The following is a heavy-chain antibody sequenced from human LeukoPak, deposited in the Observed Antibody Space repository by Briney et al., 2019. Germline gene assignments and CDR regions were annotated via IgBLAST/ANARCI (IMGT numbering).Heavy chain of an antibody. D-gene: IGHD4-17*01. CDR1: GFTFSSYA. CDR3: AAYGTKMTTVTTGY. CDR2: ISGSGGST. J-gene: IGHJ4*02. Sequence: GGSLRLSCAASGFTFSSYAMSWVRQAPGKGLEWVSAISGSGGSTYYADSVKGRFTISRDNSKNTLYLQMNSLRAEDTAVYYCAAYGTKMTTVTTGYWGQGTLVTVSS. V-gene: IGHV3-23*01.